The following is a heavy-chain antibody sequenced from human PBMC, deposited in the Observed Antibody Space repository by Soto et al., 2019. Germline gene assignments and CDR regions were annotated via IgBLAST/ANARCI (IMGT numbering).Heavy chain of an antibody. Sequence: LSLTCTVSGGSISSYYWSWIRQPPGKGLEWIGYIYYSGSTNYNPSLKSRVTISVDTSKNQFSLKLSSVTAADTAVYYCARAGYSGSFYDYWGQGTLVTVSS. J-gene: IGHJ4*02. CDR3: ARAGYSGSFYDY. D-gene: IGHD1-26*01. CDR1: GGSISSYY. V-gene: IGHV4-59*01. CDR2: IYYSGST.